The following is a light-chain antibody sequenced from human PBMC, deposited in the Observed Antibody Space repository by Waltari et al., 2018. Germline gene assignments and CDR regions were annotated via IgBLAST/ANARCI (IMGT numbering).Light chain of an antibody. V-gene: IGKV4-1*01. CDR3: QQYYSTPLL. J-gene: IGKJ3*01. CDR2: WAS. Sequence: DIVMTQSPDSLAVSLGERATINCKSSQSVLYSSNNKNYLAWYQQKPGQPPQLLIYWASTRESGVPDRFSGSGSGTDFTLTISSLQAEDVAVYYCQQYYSTPLLFGPGTKVDIK. CDR1: QSVLYSSNNKNY.